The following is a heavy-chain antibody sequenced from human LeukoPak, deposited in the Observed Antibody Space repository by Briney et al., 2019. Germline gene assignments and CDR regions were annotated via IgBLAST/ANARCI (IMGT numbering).Heavy chain of an antibody. CDR1: GITLSSHA. V-gene: IGHV3-30*01. D-gene: IGHD3-10*01. CDR2: ISSGGTDE. Sequence: GGSLRLSCAASGITLSSHAMHWVRQAPGKGLEWVSLISSGGTDEYYADSVKGRFTISRDNSKNTLYLQLNSLRGEDTAVYYCARDSTYYYDSGSSGPHYFDNWGQGTLVTVSS. J-gene: IGHJ4*02. CDR3: ARDSTYYYDSGSSGPHYFDN.